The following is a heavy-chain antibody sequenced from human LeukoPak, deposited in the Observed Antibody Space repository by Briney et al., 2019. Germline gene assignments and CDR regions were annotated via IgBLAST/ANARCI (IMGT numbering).Heavy chain of an antibody. J-gene: IGHJ6*03. V-gene: IGHV3-20*04. D-gene: IGHD5-12*01. CDR3: ARERATLDYYYYMDV. CDR1: GFTFDDYG. Sequence: GALRLSCAAPGFTFDDYGMTWVRQAPGKGLGWVSGINWNGDTIGYADSVKGRFTISRDNAKNSLYLQMNSLRAEDTALYYCARERATLDYYYYMDVWGKGTTVTVSS. CDR2: INWNGDTI.